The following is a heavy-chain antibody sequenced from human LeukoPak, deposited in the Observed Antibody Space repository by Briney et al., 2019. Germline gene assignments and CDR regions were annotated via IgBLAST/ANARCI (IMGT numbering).Heavy chain of an antibody. CDR3: ARSMWFTFGTFDY. CDR1: GYAFTGYY. D-gene: IGHD3-16*01. Sequence: EASVKVSCKASGYAFTGYYMHWVRHAPGQGLEWMGWINPNSGGTNYAQKFQGRVTMTRDTSISTAYMELSRLRSDDTAVYYCARSMWFTFGTFDYWGQGTLVTVSS. V-gene: IGHV1-2*02. J-gene: IGHJ4*02. CDR2: INPNSGGT.